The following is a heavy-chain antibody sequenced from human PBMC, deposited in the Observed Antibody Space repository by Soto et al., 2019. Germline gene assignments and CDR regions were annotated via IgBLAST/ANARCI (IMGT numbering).Heavy chain of an antibody. D-gene: IGHD6-13*01. CDR2: INHSGST. Sequence: PSETLSLTCAVYGGSFSGYYWSWIRQPPGKGLEWIGEINHSGSTNYNPSLKSRVTISVDTSKNQFSLKLSSVTAADTAVYYCARVEAAAAPPDYYYYMDVWGKGTTVTVSS. CDR1: GGSFSGYY. J-gene: IGHJ6*03. CDR3: ARVEAAAAPPDYYYYMDV. V-gene: IGHV4-34*01.